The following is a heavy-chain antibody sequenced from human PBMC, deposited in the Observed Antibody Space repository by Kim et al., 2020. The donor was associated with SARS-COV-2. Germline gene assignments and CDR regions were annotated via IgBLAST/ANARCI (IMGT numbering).Heavy chain of an antibody. Sequence: GGSLRLTCAGSGFTFSTYWMSWVRQAPGKGLEWVANINQDGSEKNYVDSVKGRFTISRDNGKTIMYLQMNSLRVEDTAVYYCGRDMDVWGQGTTVTVSS. CDR1: GFTFSTYW. CDR3: GRDMDV. V-gene: IGHV3-7*03. J-gene: IGHJ6*02. CDR2: INQDGSEK.